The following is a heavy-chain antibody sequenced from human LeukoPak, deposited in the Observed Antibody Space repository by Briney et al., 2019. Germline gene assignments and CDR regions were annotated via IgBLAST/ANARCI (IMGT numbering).Heavy chain of an antibody. CDR3: ARDAGYCSGGSCYFEGYFQH. Sequence: GRSLRLSCAASGFTFSSYAMHWVRQAPGKGLEWVAVISYDGSNKYYADSVKGRFTISRDNSKNTLYLQMNSLRAEDTAVYYCARDAGYCSGGSCYFEGYFQHWGQGTLVTVSS. D-gene: IGHD2-15*01. CDR1: GFTFSSYA. J-gene: IGHJ1*01. V-gene: IGHV3-30-3*01. CDR2: ISYDGSNK.